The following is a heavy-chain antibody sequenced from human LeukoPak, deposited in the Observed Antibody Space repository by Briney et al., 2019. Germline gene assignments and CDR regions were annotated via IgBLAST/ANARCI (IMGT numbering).Heavy chain of an antibody. CDR3: ASAPYYDFWSGYFPTHY. CDR2: IIPIFGTA. Sequence: SVKVSCKASGYTLTSYAMHWVRQAPGQGLEWMGGIIPIFGTANYAQKFQGRVTITTDESTSTAYMELSSLRSEDTAVYYCASAPYYDFWSGYFPTHYWGQGTLVTVSS. J-gene: IGHJ4*02. V-gene: IGHV1-69*05. D-gene: IGHD3-3*01. CDR1: GYTLTSYA.